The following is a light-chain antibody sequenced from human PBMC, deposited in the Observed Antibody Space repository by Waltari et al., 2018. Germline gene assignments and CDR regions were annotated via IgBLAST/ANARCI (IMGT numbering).Light chain of an antibody. J-gene: IGKJ4*01. V-gene: IGKV1-9*01. CDR1: QGTNNY. CDR2: GTS. CDR3: QQLNGYPQLT. Sequence: DIQLTQSPSLLSAFVGDRVTITCRARQGTNNYLAWYQQKPGKAPKLLIFGTSTLKRGVPSRFSGSGSGTEFTLTISSLQAEDFATYYCQQLNGYPQLTFGGGTTVES.